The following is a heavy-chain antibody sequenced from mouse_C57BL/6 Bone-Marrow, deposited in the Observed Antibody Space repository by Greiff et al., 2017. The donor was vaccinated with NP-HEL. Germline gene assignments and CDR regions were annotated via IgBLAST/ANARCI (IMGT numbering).Heavy chain of an antibody. V-gene: IGHV5-4*03. CDR2: ISDGGSYT. J-gene: IGHJ2*01. CDR3: ARVLSYFDY. Sequence: EVKLVESGGGLVKPGGSLKLSCAASGFTFSSYAMSWVRQTPEKRLEWVATISDGGSYTYYPDNVKGRFTISRDNAKNNLYLQMSHLKSEDTAMYYCARVLSYFDYWGQGTTLTVSS. D-gene: IGHD1-1*01. CDR1: GFTFSSYA.